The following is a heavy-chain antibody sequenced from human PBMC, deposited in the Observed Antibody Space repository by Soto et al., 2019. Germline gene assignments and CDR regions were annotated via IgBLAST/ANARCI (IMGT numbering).Heavy chain of an antibody. V-gene: IGHV3-23*01. CDR2: ISVSGGST. CDR1: GFTFSSYA. J-gene: IGHJ5*02. CDR3: AKAGGSYYPINNRFDP. Sequence: PGGSLRLSCAASGFTFSSYAMRWVRQAPGKGLEWVSAISVSGGSTYYADSVKGRFTISRDNSKNTLYLQMNSLRAEDTAVYYWAKAGGSYYPINNRFDPWGQGTLVTVSS. D-gene: IGHD1-26*01.